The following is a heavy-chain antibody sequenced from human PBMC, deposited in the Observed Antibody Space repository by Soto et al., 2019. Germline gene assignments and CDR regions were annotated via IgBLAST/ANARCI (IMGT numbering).Heavy chain of an antibody. V-gene: IGHV3-7*01. Sequence: EAQLVESGGGLVQPGGSLRVSCAVSGFTFSSYWISWVRQAPGKGLEWVAKIKQDGSEKDYVDSVKGRFTISRDNAKNSLYLHMNTLRAEDTAVYFCARGGRDAYDWFDPWGQGTRVTVSS. J-gene: IGHJ5*02. CDR2: IKQDGSEK. CDR1: GFTFSSYW. CDR3: ARGGRDAYDWFDP. D-gene: IGHD3-16*01.